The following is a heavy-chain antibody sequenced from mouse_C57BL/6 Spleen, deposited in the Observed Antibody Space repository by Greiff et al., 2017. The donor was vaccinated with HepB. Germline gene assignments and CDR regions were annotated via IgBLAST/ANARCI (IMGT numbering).Heavy chain of an antibody. Sequence: VQLQQPGAELVMPGASVKLSCKASGYTFTSYWMHWVKQRPGQGLEWIGEIDPSDSYTNYNQKFKGKSTLTVDKSSSPAYMQLSSLTSEDSAVYYCASYYYGSSYGYFDVWGTGTTVTVSS. J-gene: IGHJ1*03. CDR2: IDPSDSYT. D-gene: IGHD1-1*01. CDR1: GYTFTSYW. CDR3: ASYYYGSSYGYFDV. V-gene: IGHV1-69*01.